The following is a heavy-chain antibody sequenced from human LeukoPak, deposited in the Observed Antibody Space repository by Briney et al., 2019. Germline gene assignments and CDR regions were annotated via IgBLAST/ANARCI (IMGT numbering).Heavy chain of an antibody. CDR3: ASIVAVACSRGSCYPRVKYFEY. Sequence: SVKVSCKASGGTFSSYAISWVRQAPGQGLEWMGGIIPIFGTANYAQKFQGRVTITADESTSTAYMELSSLRSEDTAVYYCASIVAVACSRGSCYPRVKYFEYWGQGTLVTVSS. V-gene: IGHV1-69*13. CDR2: IIPIFGTA. CDR1: GGTFSSYA. D-gene: IGHD2-15*01. J-gene: IGHJ4*02.